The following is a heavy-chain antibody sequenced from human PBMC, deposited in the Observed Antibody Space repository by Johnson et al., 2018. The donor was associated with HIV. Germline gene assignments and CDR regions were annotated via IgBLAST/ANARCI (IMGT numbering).Heavy chain of an antibody. CDR3: ARHKGQQYDTFDI. CDR1: GFTFGSYG. CDR2: ISYDGSTE. Sequence: QVQLVESGGGVVQPGRSLRLSCAASGFTFGSYGIHWVRQAPGKGLEWVAVISYDGSTEYSAEFVKGRFTISTDNSKNTLYLQMNSLRAGDTAVYYCARHKGQQYDTFDIWGEGTMVTVSS. D-gene: IGHD6-13*01. J-gene: IGHJ3*02. V-gene: IGHV3-30*03.